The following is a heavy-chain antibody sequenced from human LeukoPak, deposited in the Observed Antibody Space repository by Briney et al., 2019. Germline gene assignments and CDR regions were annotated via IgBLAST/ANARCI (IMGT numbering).Heavy chain of an antibody. CDR1: GYSISSGYSISSGYY. V-gene: IGHV4-38-2*02. J-gene: IGHJ4*02. CDR2: IYHAGIT. CDR3: ARFTMIALFDD. D-gene: IGHD3-22*01. Sequence: SETLSLTCSVSGYSISSGYSISSGYYWVWIRQPPGKGLEWIGSIYHAGITYYDSSLKSRVTISIDTSKNQFSLKLSSATAADTALYYCARFTMIALFDDWGQGTLVTVSS.